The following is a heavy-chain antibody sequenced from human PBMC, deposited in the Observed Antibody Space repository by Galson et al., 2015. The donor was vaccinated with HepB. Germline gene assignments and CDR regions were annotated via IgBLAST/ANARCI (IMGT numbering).Heavy chain of an antibody. CDR3: ARDPMRATHFDY. Sequence: SLRLSCAASGFTFSSYSMNWVRQAPGKGLEWVSSISSSSSYIYYADSVKGRFTISRDNAKNSLYLQMNSLRAEDTAVYYCARDPMRATHFDYWGQGTLVTVSS. CDR1: GFTFSSYS. J-gene: IGHJ4*02. D-gene: IGHD2-2*01. V-gene: IGHV3-21*01. CDR2: ISSSSSYI.